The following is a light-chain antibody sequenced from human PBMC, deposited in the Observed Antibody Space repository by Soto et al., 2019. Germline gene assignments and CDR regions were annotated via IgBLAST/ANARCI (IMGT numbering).Light chain of an antibody. CDR2: DVS. CDR1: SGDVGGYNF. CDR3: CSYGGSYTWV. Sequence: QSALTQPCSVSGSPGQSVTISCTGTSGDVGGYNFVSWYQQHPGKAPTLMIFDVSQRPSGVPDRFSGSKSGNTASLTISGLQADDEADYYCCSYGGSYTWVFGGGTKLTVL. V-gene: IGLV2-11*01. J-gene: IGLJ3*02.